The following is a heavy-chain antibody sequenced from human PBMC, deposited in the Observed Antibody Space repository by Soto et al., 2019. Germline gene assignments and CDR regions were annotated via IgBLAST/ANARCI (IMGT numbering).Heavy chain of an antibody. Sequence: PSETLSLTCTVSGGSISSYYWSWIRQPPGKGLEWIGYIYYSGSTNYNPSLKSRVTISVDRSKNQFSLKLSSVTAADTAVYYCARESASIAARRGDYYYYYYMDVWGKGTTVTVSS. CDR2: IYYSGST. CDR3: ARESASIAARRGDYYYYYYMDV. V-gene: IGHV4-59*12. D-gene: IGHD6-6*01. CDR1: GGSISSYY. J-gene: IGHJ6*03.